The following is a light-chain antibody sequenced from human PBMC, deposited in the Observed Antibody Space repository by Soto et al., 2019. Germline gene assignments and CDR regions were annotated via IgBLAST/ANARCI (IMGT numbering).Light chain of an antibody. CDR2: DVS. J-gene: IGLJ1*01. CDR3: SSYTSSSPYV. CDR1: SGDVGGYNY. V-gene: IGLV2-14*01. Sequence: QSALTQPGSVSGSPGQSITISCTGTSGDVGGYNYVSWYQQHPGKAPKLMIYDVSNRPSGVSNRFSGSKSGNTASLTISGLQAEDEADYYCSSYTSSSPYVFGTGTKLTVL.